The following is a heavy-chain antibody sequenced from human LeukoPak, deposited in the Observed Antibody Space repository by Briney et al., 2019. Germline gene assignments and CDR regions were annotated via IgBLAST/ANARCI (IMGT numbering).Heavy chain of an antibody. CDR2: IYYSGST. V-gene: IGHV4-59*08. J-gene: IGHJ5*02. Sequence: PSETLSLTCTVSGGPISSYYWSWIRQPPGRGLEWIGYIYYSGSTNYNPSLKSRVTISVDTSKNQFSLKLSSVTAADTAVYYCARRYSSGWGMVNWFDPWGQGTLATVSS. CDR3: ARRYSSGWGMVNWFDP. CDR1: GGPISSYY. D-gene: IGHD6-19*01.